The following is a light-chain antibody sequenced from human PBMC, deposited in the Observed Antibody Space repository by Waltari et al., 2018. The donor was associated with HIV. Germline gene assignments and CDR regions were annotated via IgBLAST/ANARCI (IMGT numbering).Light chain of an antibody. CDR3: LSYDNNLSGSV. V-gene: IGLV1-40*01. Sequence: QSVLTQPPSVSGALGQSVTISCTGTSPNIGAGYAVHWYQHVPGRAPKLLIYGNTNRPSGVSDRFSGSKSGSSASLAITGLQAEDEAVYYCLSYDNNLSGSVFGGGTKLTV. CDR1: SPNIGAGYA. J-gene: IGLJ2*01. CDR2: GNT.